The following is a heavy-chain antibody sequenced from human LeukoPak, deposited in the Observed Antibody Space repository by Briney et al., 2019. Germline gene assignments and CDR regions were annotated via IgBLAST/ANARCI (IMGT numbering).Heavy chain of an antibody. Sequence: GGSLRLSCAASGFTVSSNYMSWVRQAPGKGLEWVSVICSGGSTYYADSVKGRFTISRDNSKNTLYLQMNSLRAEDTAVYYCARGRDLYDSSGYYSETTTYYYYYYMDVWGKGTTVTVSS. D-gene: IGHD3-22*01. J-gene: IGHJ6*03. CDR1: GFTVSSNY. CDR3: ARGRDLYDSSGYYSETTTYYYYYYMDV. CDR2: ICSGGST. V-gene: IGHV3-53*01.